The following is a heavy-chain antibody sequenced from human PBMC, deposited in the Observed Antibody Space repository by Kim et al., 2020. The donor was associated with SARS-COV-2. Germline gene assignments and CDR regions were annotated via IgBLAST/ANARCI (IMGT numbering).Heavy chain of an antibody. J-gene: IGHJ5*02. CDR3: ARSITIFGVVTYNWFDP. Sequence: KGRFTISRDNAKNSLYLQMNSLRDEDTAVYYCARSITIFGVVTYNWFDPWGQGTLVTVSS. D-gene: IGHD3-3*01. V-gene: IGHV3-48*02.